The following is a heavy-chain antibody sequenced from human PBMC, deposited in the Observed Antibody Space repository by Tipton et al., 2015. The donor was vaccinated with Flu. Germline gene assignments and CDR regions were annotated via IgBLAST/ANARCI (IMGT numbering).Heavy chain of an antibody. Sequence: SLRLSCAASGFTFSSYAMSWVRQAPGKGLEWVSAISGSGGSTYYADSVKGRFTISRDNSKNTLYLQMNSLRAEDTAVYYCAKDGSYDYVWGSYRPFDYWGQGTLVPVSS. D-gene: IGHD3-16*02. J-gene: IGHJ4*02. V-gene: IGHV3-23*01. CDR1: GFTFSSYA. CDR3: AKDGSYDYVWGSYRPFDY. CDR2: ISGSGGST.